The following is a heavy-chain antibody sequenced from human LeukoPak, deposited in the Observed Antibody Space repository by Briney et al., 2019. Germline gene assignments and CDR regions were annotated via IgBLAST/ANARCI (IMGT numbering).Heavy chain of an antibody. V-gene: IGHV4-59*08. CDR1: GGSISSYY. D-gene: IGHD2-15*01. CDR2: IYYSGST. Sequence: PSETLSLTCTVSGGSISSYYWSWIRQPPGKGLGGIGYIYYSGSTNYNPSLKSRVTISVDTSKNQFSLKLSSVTAADTAVYYCAGHWRYCSGGSCYTDSDWFDPWGQGTLVTVSS. CDR3: AGHWRYCSGGSCYTDSDWFDP. J-gene: IGHJ5*02.